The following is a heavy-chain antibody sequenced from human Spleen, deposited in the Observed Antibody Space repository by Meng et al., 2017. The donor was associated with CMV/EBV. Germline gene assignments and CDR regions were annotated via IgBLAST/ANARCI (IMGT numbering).Heavy chain of an antibody. Sequence: GGSLRLSCAASGFTFSSYGMNWVRQAPGQGLVWVSVIYSGGSSTYYADSVKGRFTISRDNSKNTLYLQMNSLRAEDTAVYYCAKESGGYWSRFDYWGQGTLVTVSS. V-gene: IGHV3-23*03. CDR2: IYSGGSST. CDR1: GFTFSSYG. J-gene: IGHJ4*02. CDR3: AKESGGYWSRFDY. D-gene: IGHD3-22*01.